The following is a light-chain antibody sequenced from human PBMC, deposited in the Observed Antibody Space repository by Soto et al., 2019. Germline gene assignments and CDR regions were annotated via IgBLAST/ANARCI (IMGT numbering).Light chain of an antibody. J-gene: IGKJ4*01. CDR1: QSISSH. Sequence: EIVLTQSPATLSLSPGERATLSCRASQSISSHLAWYQQKPGQAPRLLMYDASNRATGIPSRFSGSGSGTDFTLTISSLETEDFAVYYCQQRSYWPLTFGGGTKVEIK. CDR2: DAS. CDR3: QQRSYWPLT. V-gene: IGKV3-11*01.